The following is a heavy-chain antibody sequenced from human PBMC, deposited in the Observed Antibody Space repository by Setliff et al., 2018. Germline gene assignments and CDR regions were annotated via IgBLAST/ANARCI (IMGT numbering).Heavy chain of an antibody. V-gene: IGHV3-23*01. CDR2: ISGSGGNT. D-gene: IGHD3-10*01. Sequence: SGGSLRLSCAASGFTFSSYSMNWVRQAPGKGLEWVSAISGSGGNTYYADSVKGRFTISRDNSKNTLYLQMNGLRAEDTAAYYCAKSRGSGAGSWDSWGQGTLVTVSS. J-gene: IGHJ4*02. CDR1: GFTFSSYS. CDR3: AKSRGSGAGSWDS.